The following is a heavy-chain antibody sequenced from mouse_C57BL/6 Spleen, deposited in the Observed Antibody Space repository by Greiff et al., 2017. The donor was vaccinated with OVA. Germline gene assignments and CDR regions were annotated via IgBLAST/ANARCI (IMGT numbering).Heavy chain of an antibody. CDR2: INPSSGYT. V-gene: IGHV1-4*01. J-gene: IGHJ4*01. D-gene: IGHD1-1*01. CDR3: ARGGTTVKGAMDY. Sequence: QVQLQQSGAELARPGASVKMSCKASGYTFTSYTMHWVKQRPGQGLEWIGYINPSSGYTKYNQKFKDKATLTADKSSSTAYMQLSSLTSEDSAVDYCARGGTTVKGAMDYWGQGTSVTVSS. CDR1: GYTFTSYT.